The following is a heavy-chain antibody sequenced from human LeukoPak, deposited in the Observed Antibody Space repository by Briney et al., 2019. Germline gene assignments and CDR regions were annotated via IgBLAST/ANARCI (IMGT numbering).Heavy chain of an antibody. CDR1: GFTFSSYG. V-gene: IGHV4-59*08. J-gene: IGHJ4*02. CDR2: IYYSGST. CDR3: ATGRSGSPYYFDY. D-gene: IGHD3-10*01. Sequence: PGGSLRLSCAASGFTFSSYGMHWVRQAPGKGLEWIGYIYYSGSTNYNPSLKSRVTISVDTSKNQFSLKLSSVTAADTAVYYCATGRSGSPYYFDYGGQGTLVTVSS.